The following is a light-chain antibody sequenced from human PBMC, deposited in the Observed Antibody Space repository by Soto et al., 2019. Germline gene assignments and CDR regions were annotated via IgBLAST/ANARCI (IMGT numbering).Light chain of an antibody. CDR2: GAS. V-gene: IGKV3-20*01. CDR1: QSVSSSY. CDR3: QQLNSYPWT. J-gene: IGKJ1*01. Sequence: EFVLTQSPGTLSLSPGERATLSCRASQSVSSSYLAWYQQKPGQAPRLLIYGASSRATGIPDRFSGSGSGTGFTLTISSLQPEDFATYYCQQLNSYPWTFGQGTKVDIK.